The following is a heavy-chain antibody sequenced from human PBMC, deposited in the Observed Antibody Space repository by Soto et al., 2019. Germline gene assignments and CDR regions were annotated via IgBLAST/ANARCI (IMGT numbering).Heavy chain of an antibody. D-gene: IGHD3-16*02. CDR2: ISWNSGSI. Sequence: SLRLSCAASGFTFDDYAMHWVRQAPGKGLEWVSGISWNSGSIGYADSVKGRFTISRDNAKNSLYLQMNSLRAEDTALYYCAKAVTMITFGGVIAINYFDYWGQGTLVTVSS. CDR1: GFTFDDYA. CDR3: AKAVTMITFGGVIAINYFDY. V-gene: IGHV3-9*01. J-gene: IGHJ4*02.